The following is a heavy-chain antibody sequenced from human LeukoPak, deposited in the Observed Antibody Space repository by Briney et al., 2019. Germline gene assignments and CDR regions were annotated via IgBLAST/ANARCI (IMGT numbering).Heavy chain of an antibody. Sequence: GGSLRLSCAASGFTFSSYGMHWVRQAPGKGLEWVAVISYDGSNKYYADSVKGRFTISRDNSKNTLYLQMNSLRAEDTAVYYCAKEEKKWIQLWLLGSLDYWGQGTLVTVSS. V-gene: IGHV3-30*18. J-gene: IGHJ4*02. CDR1: GFTFSSYG. D-gene: IGHD5-18*01. CDR3: AKEEKKWIQLWLLGSLDY. CDR2: ISYDGSNK.